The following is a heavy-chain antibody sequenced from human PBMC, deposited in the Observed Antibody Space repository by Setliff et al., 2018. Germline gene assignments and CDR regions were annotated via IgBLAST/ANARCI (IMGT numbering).Heavy chain of an antibody. Sequence: SETLSLTCTVTGGSFDSGTHYWSWIRQPAGRVPEWIGLIQGTGNTNYNPSLQSRATISIDTSKNQISLKLNSVTAADTAVYYCARRGLGSYYDGSDFLSFDYWGQGNLVTVSS. CDR3: ARRGLGSYYDGSDFLSFDY. D-gene: IGHD3-22*01. V-gene: IGHV4-61*02. CDR2: IQGTGNT. J-gene: IGHJ4*02. CDR1: GGSFDSGTHY.